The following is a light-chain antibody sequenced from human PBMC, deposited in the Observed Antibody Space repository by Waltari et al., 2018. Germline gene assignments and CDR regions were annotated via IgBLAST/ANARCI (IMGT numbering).Light chain of an antibody. V-gene: IGLV3-21*01. J-gene: IGLJ1*01. CDR3: QVWDANTDPGV. Sequence: SYVLTQPPSVAVAPGETARVTCGGNNIESKSVHWYQQKPGQAPVLVISYDSDRPSGIPERFSGSNSGDTATLTISRVEAGDESDYYCQVWDANTDPGVFGTGTKVTVL. CDR1: NIESKS. CDR2: YDS.